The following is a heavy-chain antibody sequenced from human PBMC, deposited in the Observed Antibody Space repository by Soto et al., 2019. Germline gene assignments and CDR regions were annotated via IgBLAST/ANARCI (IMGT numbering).Heavy chain of an antibody. CDR2: ISSNSAYI. V-gene: IGHV3-21*01. CDR3: TRDAARDSSARGWFDP. Sequence: GGSLRLSCAASGFTFRSFTMNWVRQAPGKGLGWVSTISSNSAYIYYTDALRGRFTISRDNAKNSLHLQMNSLRAEDTAVYYCTRDAARDSSARGWFDPWGPGTLVTVSS. D-gene: IGHD6-13*01. CDR1: GFTFRSFT. J-gene: IGHJ5*02.